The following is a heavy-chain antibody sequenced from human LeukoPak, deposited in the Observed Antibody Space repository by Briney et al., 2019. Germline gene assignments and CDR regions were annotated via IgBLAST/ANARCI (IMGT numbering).Heavy chain of an antibody. CDR2: ISASGDNT. V-gene: IGHV3-23*01. D-gene: IGHD3-10*01. Sequence: GGSLRLSCAASGFTFSSSGMSWVRQAPGKGLEWVSTISASGDNTYYADSVKGRFTISRDNSKNTLYLQMNSLRAEDTAVYYCARGVRGVIRDMDVWGKGTTVTVSS. J-gene: IGHJ6*03. CDR3: ARGVRGVIRDMDV. CDR1: GFTFSSSG.